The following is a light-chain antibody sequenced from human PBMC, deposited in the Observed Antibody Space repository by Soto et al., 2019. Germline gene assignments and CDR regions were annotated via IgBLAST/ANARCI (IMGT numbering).Light chain of an antibody. CDR3: QVWDIGSGVA. J-gene: IGLJ2*01. CDR2: YDS. CDR1: NIGSKS. V-gene: IGLV3-21*04. Sequence: SYVLTQAPSVSVAPGKTATITCGGTNIGSKSVHWYQQKPGQAPVLVIYYDSDRPSGIPERFSGYNSGSTATLTISRVEAGDEADYYCQVWDIGSGVAFGGGTKLTVL.